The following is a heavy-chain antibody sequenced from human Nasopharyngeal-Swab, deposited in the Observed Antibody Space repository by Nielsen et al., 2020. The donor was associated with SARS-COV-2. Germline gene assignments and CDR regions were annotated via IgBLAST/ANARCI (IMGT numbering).Heavy chain of an antibody. J-gene: IGHJ4*02. CDR1: GFTISSYW. Sequence: AGTLRLTCAASGFTISSYWMHCVRKASGNGLVWVSRINDDGRDTISADSVKGRFTLSRDNAKNTLYLQMNRLRAEDTAVYYCVRATVLGSSSWVPDYWAQGTLVTVSS. CDR2: INDDGRDT. D-gene: IGHD2-15*01. CDR3: VRATVLGSSSWVPDY. V-gene: IGHV3-74*01.